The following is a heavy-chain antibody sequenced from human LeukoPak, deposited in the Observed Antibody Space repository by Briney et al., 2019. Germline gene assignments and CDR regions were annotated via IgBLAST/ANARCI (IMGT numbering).Heavy chain of an antibody. V-gene: IGHV3-11*04. CDR1: GFTFSDYY. J-gene: IGHJ6*03. D-gene: IGHD1-26*01. Sequence: GGSLRLSCAASGFTFSDYYMSWIRQAPGKGLEWVSYISSSGSTIYYADSVKGRFTISRDNAKNSLYLQMNSLRAEDTAVYYCARHRSGSYYYYYYMDVWGKGTTVTVSS. CDR2: ISSSGSTI. CDR3: ARHRSGSYYYYYYMDV.